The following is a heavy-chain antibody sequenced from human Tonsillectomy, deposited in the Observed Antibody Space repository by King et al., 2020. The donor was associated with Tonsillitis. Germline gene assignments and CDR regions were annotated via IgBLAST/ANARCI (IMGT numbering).Heavy chain of an antibody. CDR1: GYSFTSYW. CDR2: IYPGDSDT. V-gene: IGHV5-51*01. CDR3: ARSSSSSWGGFDP. Sequence: LQLVQSGAAVKKPGESLKISCKASGYSFTSYWIGWVRQMPGKGLDWTGIIYPGDSDTRYSPSSQGHVTISADKSISTASLQWSSLKASDTAMYYCARSSSSSWGGFDPWGQGTLVTVSS. J-gene: IGHJ5*02. D-gene: IGHD6-13*01.